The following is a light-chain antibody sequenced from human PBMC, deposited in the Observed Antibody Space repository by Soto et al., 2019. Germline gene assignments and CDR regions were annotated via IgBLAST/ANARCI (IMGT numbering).Light chain of an antibody. CDR3: QQYSSYWT. CDR1: QSISNY. Sequence: DIQMTQSPSSLSASVGDRVTITFRASQSISNYLNWYQQKPGKAPKLLIHDATSLESGVPSRFSGSGSGTEFTLTISSLQPDDFATYYCQQYSSYWTFAQGTKVDIK. J-gene: IGKJ1*01. V-gene: IGKV1-5*01. CDR2: DAT.